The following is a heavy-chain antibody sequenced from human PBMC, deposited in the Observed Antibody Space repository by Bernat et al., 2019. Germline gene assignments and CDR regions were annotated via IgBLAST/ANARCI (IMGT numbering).Heavy chain of an antibody. V-gene: IGHV4-59*08. D-gene: IGHD3-3*01. CDR3: ARSITTPLLGMDV. CDR2: IYYSGST. Sequence: QVQLQESGPGLVKPSETLSLTCTVSGGSISSYYWSWIRQPPGKGLEWIGYIYYSGSTNYNPSLKSRVTISVDTSKNQFSLKLSSVTAADTAVYYCARSITTPLLGMDVWGKGTTVTVSS. CDR1: GGSISSYY. J-gene: IGHJ6*03.